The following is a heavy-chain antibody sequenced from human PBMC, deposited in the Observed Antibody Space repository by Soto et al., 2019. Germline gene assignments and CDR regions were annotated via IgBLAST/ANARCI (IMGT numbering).Heavy chain of an antibody. Sequence: QVQLVQSGAEVKKPGASVKVSCKASGYTFTGYYMHWVRQAPGQGLEWMGWINPNSGGTNYAQKFQGRVTMTRDTSISTAYMELSRLRSDDTAVYYCARDRTRYGSGSNCFDPWGQGTLVTVSS. V-gene: IGHV1-2*02. CDR3: ARDRTRYGSGSNCFDP. J-gene: IGHJ5*02. CDR1: GYTFTGYY. CDR2: INPNSGGT. D-gene: IGHD3-10*01.